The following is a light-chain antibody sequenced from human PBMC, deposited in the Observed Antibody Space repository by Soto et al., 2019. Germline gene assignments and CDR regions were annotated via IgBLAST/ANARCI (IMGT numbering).Light chain of an antibody. Sequence: IQMSQSPSTVSASVGDRVTITCRASENIGAWLAWYQQTPGKAPKLLISKASSLQSGFPSRFSGGGSGTEFTLTISSLQPDDFAIYYCQQYHTYSWTFAQGGKADI. J-gene: IGKJ1*01. CDR1: ENIGAW. CDR2: KAS. CDR3: QQYHTYSWT. V-gene: IGKV1-5*03.